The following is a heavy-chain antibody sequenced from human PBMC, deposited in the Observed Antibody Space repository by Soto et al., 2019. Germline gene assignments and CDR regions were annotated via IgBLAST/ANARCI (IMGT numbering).Heavy chain of an antibody. Sequence: PGDSLKISCKGSLYSFTSYWIGSVRQMPGKGLESMGIIYPGDSDTRYSPSFHGQVTISADKSISTAYLQWSSLKASDTAMYYCAIPWGYAILAGGRDAFDVWGQGT. D-gene: IGHD3-9*01. CDR2: IYPGDSDT. J-gene: IGHJ3*01. CDR1: LYSFTSYW. V-gene: IGHV5-51*01. CDR3: AIPWGYAILAGGRDAFDV.